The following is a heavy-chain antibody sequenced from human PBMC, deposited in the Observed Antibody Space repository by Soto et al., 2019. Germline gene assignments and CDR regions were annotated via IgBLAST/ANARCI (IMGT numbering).Heavy chain of an antibody. Sequence: PSETLSLTCSVSGDSISSYSWSWIRQPAGKGLEWLGRVYRGTSNYNPSLKSRLIMSLDTSKNQFPLNLRSVTAADTAVYYCARESLKETITMTVVIDHWGQGTQVTVSS. D-gene: IGHD3-22*01. J-gene: IGHJ4*02. CDR1: GDSISSYS. CDR3: ARESLKETITMTVVIDH. V-gene: IGHV4-4*07. CDR2: VYRGTS.